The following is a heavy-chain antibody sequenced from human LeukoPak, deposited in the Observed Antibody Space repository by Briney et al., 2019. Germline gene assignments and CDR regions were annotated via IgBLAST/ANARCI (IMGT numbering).Heavy chain of an antibody. CDR2: IIPILGIA. J-gene: IGHJ4*02. CDR3: AIPHSGYSSGWYLGFDY. D-gene: IGHD6-19*01. CDR1: GGTFSSYA. Sequence: ASVKVSCKASGGTFSSYAISWVRQAPGQGLEWMGRIIPILGIANYAQKFQGRVTITADKSTSTAYMELSSLRSEDTAVYYCAIPHSGYSSGWYLGFDYWGQGTLVTVSS. V-gene: IGHV1-69*04.